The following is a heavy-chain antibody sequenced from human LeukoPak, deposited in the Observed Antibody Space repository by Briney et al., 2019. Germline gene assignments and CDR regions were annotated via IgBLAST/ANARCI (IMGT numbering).Heavy chain of an antibody. D-gene: IGHD2-21*01. Sequence: GGSLRLSCAASGFTFSGYWMHWVRQAQGKGLVWVSSIKSDGSITIYEDSVKGRVTISRDNAKNKLYLKMHSLRDEDTDVYYCSRSDWFDPWGQGTLVIVSS. V-gene: IGHV3-74*01. CDR1: GFTFSGYW. CDR2: IKSDGSIT. CDR3: SRSDWFDP. J-gene: IGHJ5*02.